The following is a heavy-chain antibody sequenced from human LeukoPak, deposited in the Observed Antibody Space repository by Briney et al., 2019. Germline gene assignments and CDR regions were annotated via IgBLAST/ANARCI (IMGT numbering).Heavy chain of an antibody. V-gene: IGHV3-30*02. Sequence: GGSLRLSCAASGFTFSSYGMHWVRQAPGKGLEWVAFIRYDGSNKYYADSVKGRFTISRDNAKNSLYPQMNSLRAEDTAVYYCARAPYDSSGYFVYYYYMDVWGKGTTVTVSS. CDR1: GFTFSSYG. D-gene: IGHD3-22*01. CDR2: IRYDGSNK. J-gene: IGHJ6*03. CDR3: ARAPYDSSGYFVYYYYMDV.